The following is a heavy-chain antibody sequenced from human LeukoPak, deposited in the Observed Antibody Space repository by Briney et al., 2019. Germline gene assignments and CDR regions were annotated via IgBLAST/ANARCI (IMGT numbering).Heavy chain of an antibody. Sequence: GGSLRLSCVPSGFTFSHYTMNWVRQPPGRGLEWVSSVNSVDLSTSYADSVRGRFTISRDKSKGTLHLQMDSLRAEDTAVYYCAKSNGDYTDESGSKGPGDFWGRGTLVTVSS. CDR1: GFTFSHYT. V-gene: IGHV3-23*03. J-gene: IGHJ4*02. CDR3: AKSNGDYTDESGSKGPGDF. CDR2: VNSVDLST. D-gene: IGHD3-10*01.